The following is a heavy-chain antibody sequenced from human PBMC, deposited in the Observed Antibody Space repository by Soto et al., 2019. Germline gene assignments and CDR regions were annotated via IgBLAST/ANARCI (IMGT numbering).Heavy chain of an antibody. J-gene: IGHJ6*02. CDR2: ISYDGSNK. CDR3: AKVSVVVADDYYGMDV. CDR1: GFTFSSYG. V-gene: IGHV3-30*18. Sequence: PGGALRLCCAASGFTFSSYGMHWVRQAPGKGLEWVAVISYDGSNKYYADSVKGRFTISRDNSKNTLYLQMNSLRAEDTAVYYCAKVSVVVADDYYGMDVWGQGTTVTVSS. D-gene: IGHD2-15*01.